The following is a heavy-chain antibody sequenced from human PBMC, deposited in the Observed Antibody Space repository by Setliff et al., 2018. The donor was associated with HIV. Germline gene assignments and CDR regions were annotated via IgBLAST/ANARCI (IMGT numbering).Heavy chain of an antibody. V-gene: IGHV1-69*05. CDR2: IIPIFGTA. Sequence: SVKVSCKASGGTFSSYVISWVRQAPGQGLEWMGGIIPIFGTANYAQKFQGRVTITTDESTSTAYMELSSLRADDTAVYYCVRGYRSAWNSWFDAWGQGTRVTVSS. CDR3: VRGYRSAWNSWFDA. J-gene: IGHJ5*02. D-gene: IGHD6-19*01. CDR1: GGTFSSYV.